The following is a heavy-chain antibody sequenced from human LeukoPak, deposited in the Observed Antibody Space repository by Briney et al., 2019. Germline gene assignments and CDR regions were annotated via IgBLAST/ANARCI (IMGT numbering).Heavy chain of an antibody. CDR3: AKDDNSGSYDDY. D-gene: IGHD3-10*01. Sequence: GGSLRLSCAASGFSFSNYAMTWVRQAPGKGLEWVSTISGGGHDTYCADSVKGRFTISRDNSKNTLYLQMNSLRVEDTAIYNCAKDDNSGSYDDYWGQGTLVTVSS. CDR2: ISGGGHDT. V-gene: IGHV3-23*01. J-gene: IGHJ4*02. CDR1: GFSFSNYA.